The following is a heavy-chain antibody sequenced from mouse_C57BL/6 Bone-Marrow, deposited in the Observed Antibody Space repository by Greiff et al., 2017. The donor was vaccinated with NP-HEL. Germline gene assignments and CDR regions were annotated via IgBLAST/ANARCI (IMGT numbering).Heavy chain of an antibody. CDR2: ISNGGGST. Sequence: EVQRVESGGGLVQPGGSLKLSCAASGFTFSDYYMYWVRQTPEKRLEWVAYISNGGGSTYYPDTVKGRFTISRDNAKNTLYLQMSRLKSEDTAMYYCARHRIYYYGSSYFDWYFDVWGTGTTVTVSS. J-gene: IGHJ1*03. D-gene: IGHD1-1*01. CDR1: GFTFSDYY. CDR3: ARHRIYYYGSSYFDWYFDV. V-gene: IGHV5-12*01.